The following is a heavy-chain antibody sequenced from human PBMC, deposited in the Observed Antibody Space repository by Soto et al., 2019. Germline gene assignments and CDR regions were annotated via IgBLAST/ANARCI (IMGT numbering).Heavy chain of an antibody. D-gene: IGHD3-22*01. Sequence: SETLSLTCAVYGGSFSGYYWSWIRQPPGKGLEWIGEINHSGSTNYNPSLKSRVNISVDTSKNQFSLKLSSVTAADTAVYYCAGTYYYDSSGFWPLWGQGTLVTVSS. V-gene: IGHV4-34*01. CDR2: INHSGST. CDR1: GGSFSGYY. J-gene: IGHJ4*02. CDR3: AGTYYYDSSGFWPL.